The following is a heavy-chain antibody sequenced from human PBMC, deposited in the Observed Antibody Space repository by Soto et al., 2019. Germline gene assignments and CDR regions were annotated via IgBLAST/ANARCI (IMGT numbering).Heavy chain of an antibody. CDR2: ISADNDNR. D-gene: IGHD6-13*01. Sequence: QVQLVQSGAEVQEFGASVKVSCKASGYTFVSHGISWVRQAPGQVFEWMGWISADNDNRKSEQKIKDRVTMTIETSTNIPYTQHRKLTSGYTALYYCVRDALQQSPCDVWGQGTLVTVSS. CDR3: VRDALQQSPCDV. CDR1: GYTFVSHG. V-gene: IGHV1-18*01. J-gene: IGHJ4*02.